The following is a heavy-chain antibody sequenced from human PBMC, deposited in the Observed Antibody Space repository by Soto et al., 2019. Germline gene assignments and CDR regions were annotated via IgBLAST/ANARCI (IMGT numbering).Heavy chain of an antibody. V-gene: IGHV3-30*18. Sequence: GGSLRLSCAASEFNFRGYAMHWVRQAPGKGLDWVALISYDGSDTYYIDSVKGRFTISRDNSNSTLYLQMNDLRVEDTAVYYCAKDLGYGTFGFDYWVQGTLVTVSS. CDR2: ISYDGSDT. CDR1: EFNFRGYA. J-gene: IGHJ4*02. D-gene: IGHD3-16*01. CDR3: AKDLGYGTFGFDY.